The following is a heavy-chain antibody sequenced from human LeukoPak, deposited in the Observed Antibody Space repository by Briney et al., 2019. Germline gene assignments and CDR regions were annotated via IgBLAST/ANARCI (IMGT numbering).Heavy chain of an antibody. CDR1: GGTFSSYA. V-gene: IGHV1-69*13. J-gene: IGHJ4*02. CDR2: IIPIFGTA. D-gene: IGHD3-22*01. Sequence: ASVKVSCKASGGTFSSYAISWVRQAPRQGLEWMGGIIPIFGTANYAQKFQGRVTITADESTSTAYMELSSLRSEDTAVYYCARDQDYYDSSGYYHYWGQGTLVTVSS. CDR3: ARDQDYYDSSGYYHY.